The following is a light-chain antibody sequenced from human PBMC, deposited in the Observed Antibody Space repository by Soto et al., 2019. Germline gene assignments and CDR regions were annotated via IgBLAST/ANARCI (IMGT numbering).Light chain of an antibody. Sequence: NFMLTQPHSVSESPGKTVTISCTRSSGSIASNYVQWYQQRPGSSPTTVIYEDNQRPSGVPDRFSGSIDSSSNSASLTISGLKTEDEADYYCQSYDSDNCVFDGGTKLTVL. CDR2: EDN. V-gene: IGLV6-57*01. CDR3: QSYDSDNCV. CDR1: SGSIASNY. J-gene: IGLJ3*02.